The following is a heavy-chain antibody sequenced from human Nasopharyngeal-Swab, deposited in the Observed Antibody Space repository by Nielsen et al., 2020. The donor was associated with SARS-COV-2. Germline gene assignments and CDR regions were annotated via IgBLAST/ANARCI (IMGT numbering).Heavy chain of an antibody. CDR3: ARDRANWDFDY. V-gene: IGHV3-11*04. J-gene: IGHJ4*02. CDR1: GFTSSDYY. CDR2: ISGSGGTI. Sequence: GESLKISCAASGFTSSDYYMSWIRQAPGKGLEYISYISGSGGTIYYGDSMKGRFTISRDNAKNSLYLQMNSLRAEDTAVYYCARDRANWDFDYWGQGTLVTVSS. D-gene: IGHD7-27*01.